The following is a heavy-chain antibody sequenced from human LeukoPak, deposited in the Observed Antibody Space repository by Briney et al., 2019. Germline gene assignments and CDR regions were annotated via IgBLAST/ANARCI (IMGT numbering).Heavy chain of an antibody. CDR2: IYSGVST. J-gene: IGHJ4*02. CDR3: ARNIPYYYDSSGYADY. V-gene: IGHV3-53*01. D-gene: IGHD3-22*01. Sequence: PGGSLRLSCAASGFTFSDYYMTWVRQAPGKGLEWGSVIYSGVSTYYADSVKGRFTISRDNSKTTLYLQMNSLRAEDTAVYYCARNIPYYYDSSGYADYWGQGTLVTVSS. CDR1: GFTFSDYY.